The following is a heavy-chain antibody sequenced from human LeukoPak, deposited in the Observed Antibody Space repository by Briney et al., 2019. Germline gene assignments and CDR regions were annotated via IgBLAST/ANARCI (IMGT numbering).Heavy chain of an antibody. V-gene: IGHV3-30*02. Sequence: GGSLRLSCAASGFTFSDYGMHWVRQAPGKGLEWVAFIRYDGGDEKYADSVKGRFTVSRDNSKNTLYLQMNSLRVEDTAVYYCAKYRHGAYGSFFDYCGQGTLVTVSS. D-gene: IGHD4-17*01. CDR3: AKYRHGAYGSFFDY. J-gene: IGHJ4*02. CDR2: IRYDGGDE. CDR1: GFTFSDYG.